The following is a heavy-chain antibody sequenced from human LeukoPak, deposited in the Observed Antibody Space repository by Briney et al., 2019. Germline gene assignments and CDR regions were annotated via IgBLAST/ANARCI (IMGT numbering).Heavy chain of an antibody. CDR2: IRSKTYGGTT. V-gene: IGHV3-49*03. D-gene: IGHD2-21*01. J-gene: IGHJ4*02. CDR3: TRDRVGLWWFN. CDR1: GSTSGDDA. Sequence: GRSLRLSCTASGSTSGDDALNWFRQAPGKGLEWVGFIRSKTYGGTTEYAASVKGRFTISRDDSKSIAYLQINSLKTEDTAVYYCTRDRVGLWWFNWGQGTLVTVSS.